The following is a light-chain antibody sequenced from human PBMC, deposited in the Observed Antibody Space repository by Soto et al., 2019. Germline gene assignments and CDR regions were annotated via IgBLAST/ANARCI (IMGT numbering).Light chain of an antibody. CDR2: DVS. V-gene: IGLV2-14*01. CDR1: SSDVVDFNF. CDR3: SSYTTNTTLV. J-gene: IGLJ3*02. Sequence: QSALTQPASVSGSPGQSITISCTGTSSDVVDFNFVSWYQQHPGKAPKLLIYDVSHRPSGFSSRFSGSKSGNTASLTISGLQAEDEAHYFCSSYTTNTTLVFGGGTKLTVL.